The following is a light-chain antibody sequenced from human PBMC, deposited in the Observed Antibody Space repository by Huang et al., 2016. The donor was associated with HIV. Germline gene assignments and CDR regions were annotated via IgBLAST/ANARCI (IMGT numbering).Light chain of an antibody. V-gene: IGKV3-15*01. Sequence: EVVMTQSPATLSVSPGERATLSCRASRSVNSKLAWYQQKPGQAPRLLIYGASTRATGIPARFSCSGSGTEFTLTISSLQSEDFAVYYCQQYSDWPLTFGGGTKVEIK. CDR2: GAS. CDR1: RSVNSK. J-gene: IGKJ4*01. CDR3: QQYSDWPLT.